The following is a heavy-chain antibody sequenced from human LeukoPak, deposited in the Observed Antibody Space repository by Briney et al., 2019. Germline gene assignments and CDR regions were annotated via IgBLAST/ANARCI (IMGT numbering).Heavy chain of an antibody. Sequence: GGSLRLPCAASGLTFSSYWMLWVHQAPGKGLEWVVNIKQEGSEKYYVDSVKGRFSISRDNAKNSLYLQFDTLRAEDTYLYYCARDSSGFGEPDYWGQGTLVTVSS. CDR3: ARDSSGFGEPDY. J-gene: IGHJ4*02. V-gene: IGHV3-7*01. CDR1: GLTFSSYW. D-gene: IGHD3-10*01. CDR2: IKQEGSEK.